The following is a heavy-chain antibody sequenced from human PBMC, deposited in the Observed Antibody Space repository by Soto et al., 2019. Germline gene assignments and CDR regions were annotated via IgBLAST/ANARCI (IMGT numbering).Heavy chain of an antibody. CDR2: IYPDDSDT. CDR1: GYVFTNYW. CDR3: ARRGYYDSSGYYGFLL. V-gene: IGHV5-51*01. J-gene: IGHJ6*02. Sequence: GESLKISCKGSGYVFTNYWTAWVRQMPGKGLEWMGIIYPDDSDTRYSPSFQGQVTISVDKSITTAYLQWSSLKASDTAIYYCARRGYYDSSGYYGFLLWGQGTMVTVSS. D-gene: IGHD3-22*01.